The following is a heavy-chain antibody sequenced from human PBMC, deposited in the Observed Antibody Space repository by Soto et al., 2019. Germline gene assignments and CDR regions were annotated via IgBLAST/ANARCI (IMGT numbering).Heavy chain of an antibody. V-gene: IGHV5-51*01. CDR3: ARLGFPGAIYFDS. CDR2: IYPGDSET. CDR1: GYNFTTFW. J-gene: IGHJ4*02. Sequence: PGESLKISCKGSGYNFTTFWIGWVRQMPGKVLEWMGIIYPGDSETKYSPDFEGQVTISADRSTNTAYLQWRSLRASDTAMYYCARLGFPGAIYFDSWGLGXLVTVYS.